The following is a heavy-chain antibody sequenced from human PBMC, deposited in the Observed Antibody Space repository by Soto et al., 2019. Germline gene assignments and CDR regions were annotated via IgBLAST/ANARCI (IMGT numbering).Heavy chain of an antibody. V-gene: IGHV3-9*01. D-gene: IGHD2-15*01. J-gene: IGHJ5*02. Sequence: EVQLVESGGGLVQPGRSLRLSCAASGFTFDDYAMHWVRQAPGKGLEWVSGISWNSGSIGYADSVKGRFTISRDNAKNSLYLQINSLRAEDTALYYCAGVAFDPWGQGTLVTVSS. CDR3: AGVAFDP. CDR1: GFTFDDYA. CDR2: ISWNSGSI.